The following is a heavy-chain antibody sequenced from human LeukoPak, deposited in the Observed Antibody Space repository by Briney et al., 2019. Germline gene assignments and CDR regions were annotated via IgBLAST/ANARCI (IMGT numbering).Heavy chain of an antibody. D-gene: IGHD6-13*01. V-gene: IGHV3-23*01. CDR1: GFSLSRYA. Sequence: GASLRLSCAVSGFSLSRYAMSWVCKAPGKGLEWVSAISDSGGSTYYADSVKGRFTISRDNSRNTLYLQMNTLRAEDTAVYYCAKCRGSSWSDYFDYWGQGTLVTVSS. CDR2: ISDSGGST. CDR3: AKCRGSSWSDYFDY. J-gene: IGHJ4*02.